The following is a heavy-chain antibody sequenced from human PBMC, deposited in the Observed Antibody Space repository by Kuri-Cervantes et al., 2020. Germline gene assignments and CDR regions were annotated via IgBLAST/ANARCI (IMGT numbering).Heavy chain of an antibody. CDR2: ISSSSSYI. D-gene: IGHD2-2*01. V-gene: IGHV3-21*01. CDR3: ARFVVPAASGSLWFDP. CDR1: GFTFSSYS. Sequence: GESLKISCAASGFTFSSYSMNWVRQAPGKGLEWVSSISSSSSYIYYADSVKGQFTISRDNAKNSLYLQMNSLRAEDTAVYYCARFVVPAASGSLWFDPWGQGTLVTVSS. J-gene: IGHJ5*02.